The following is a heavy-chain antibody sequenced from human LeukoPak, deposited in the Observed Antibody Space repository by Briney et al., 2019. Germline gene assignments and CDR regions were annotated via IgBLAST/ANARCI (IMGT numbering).Heavy chain of an antibody. D-gene: IGHD5-18*01. V-gene: IGHV3-21*01. CDR1: EFTFSSYS. CDR2: ISSSSSYI. Sequence: GGSLRLSCAATEFTFSSYSMNWVRQAPGKGLEWVSSISSSSSYIYYADSVKGRFTISRDNAKNSLYLQMNSLRAEDTAVYYCARDGYSYGSDYWGQGTLVTVSS. J-gene: IGHJ4*02. CDR3: ARDGYSYGSDY.